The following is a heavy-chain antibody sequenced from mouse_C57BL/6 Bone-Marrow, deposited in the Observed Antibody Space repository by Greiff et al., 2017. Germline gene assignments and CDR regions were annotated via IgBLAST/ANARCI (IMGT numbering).Heavy chain of an antibody. CDR3: ARHGPFYYAMDY. CDR1: GFTFSDYY. J-gene: IGHJ4*01. CDR2: ISNGGGST. Sequence: EVMLVESGGGLVQLGGSLKLSCAASGFTFSDYYMYWVRQTPEKRLEWVAYISNGGGSTYYPDTVKGRFTISRDNAKNTLYLQMSRLKSEDTAMYYCARHGPFYYAMDYWGQGTSVTVSS. V-gene: IGHV5-12*01. D-gene: IGHD3-1*01.